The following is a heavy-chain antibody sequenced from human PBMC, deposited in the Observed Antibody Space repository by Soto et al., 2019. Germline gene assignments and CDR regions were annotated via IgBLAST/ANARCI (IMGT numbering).Heavy chain of an antibody. D-gene: IGHD1-26*01. J-gene: IGHJ6*02. Sequence: GESLKISCKGSGYSFTSYWIGWVRQMPGKGLEWMGIIYPGDSDTRYSPSFQGQVTISADKSISTAYLQWSSLKASDTAMYYCARQSATTPAYYYGMDVWGQGTTVTVSS. V-gene: IGHV5-51*01. CDR3: ARQSATTPAYYYGMDV. CDR1: GYSFTSYW. CDR2: IYPGDSDT.